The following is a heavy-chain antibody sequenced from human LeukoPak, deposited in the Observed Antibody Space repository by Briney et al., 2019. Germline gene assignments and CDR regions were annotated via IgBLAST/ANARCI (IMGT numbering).Heavy chain of an antibody. Sequence: ASVKVSCKASGYTFTRYFIQWVRQAPGQGLEWMGIINPSGGDTTYAQKFQGRITMTRDTSTSTVYMELSSLGSEDTAVYYCARRTCSSSDCYFNWLDPWGQGTLVTVSS. CDR2: INPSGGDT. V-gene: IGHV1-46*03. CDR3: ARRTCSSSDCYFNWLDP. J-gene: IGHJ5*02. CDR1: GYTFTRYF. D-gene: IGHD2-2*01.